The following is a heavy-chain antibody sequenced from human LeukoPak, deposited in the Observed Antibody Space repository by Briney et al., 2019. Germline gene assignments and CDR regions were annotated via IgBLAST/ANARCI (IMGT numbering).Heavy chain of an antibody. CDR3: AREAAAGYFDY. CDR1: GGSFSGYY. CDR2: INHSGST. D-gene: IGHD6-13*01. Sequence: SETPSLTCAVYGGSFSGYYWSWIRQPPGKGLEWIGEINHSGSTNYNPSLKSRVTISVDTSKNQFSLKLSSVTAADTAVYYCAREAAAGYFDYWGQGTLVTVSS. V-gene: IGHV4-34*01. J-gene: IGHJ4*02.